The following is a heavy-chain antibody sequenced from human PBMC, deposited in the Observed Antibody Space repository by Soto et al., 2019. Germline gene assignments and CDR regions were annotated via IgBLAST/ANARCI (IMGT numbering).Heavy chain of an antibody. CDR2: IVVGSNST. CDR1: GFTFTSSA. D-gene: IGHD4-17*01. Sequence: QLQLLQSGPEVKKPGTSVRVSCKTSGFTFTSSAVQWVRQTRGQRLEWLGWIVVGSNSTNYAPAFRERVTITRDISTRTAYMEMNTLTLEDTALYYCAARLRLGAFDIWGRATMVPVSA. CDR3: AARLRLGAFDI. J-gene: IGHJ3*02. V-gene: IGHV1-58*01.